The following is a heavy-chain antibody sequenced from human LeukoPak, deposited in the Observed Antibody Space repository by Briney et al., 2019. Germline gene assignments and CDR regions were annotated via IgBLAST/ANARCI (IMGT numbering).Heavy chain of an antibody. V-gene: IGHV5-51*01. J-gene: IGHJ3*02. CDR3: ARDTSPRIAAIYYDAFDI. Sequence: GESLKISCKGSGYSFTSYWIGWVRQMPGKGLEWMGIIYPGDSDTRYSPSFQGQVTISADKSISTAYLQWSSLKASDTAMYYCARDTSPRIAAIYYDAFDIWGQGTMVTVSS. CDR2: IYPGDSDT. CDR1: GYSFTSYW. D-gene: IGHD6-13*01.